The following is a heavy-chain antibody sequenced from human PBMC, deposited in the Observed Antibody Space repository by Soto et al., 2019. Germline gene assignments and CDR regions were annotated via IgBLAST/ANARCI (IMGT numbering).Heavy chain of an antibody. CDR1: GVSVRSYT. CDR3: ARDGMTTGDT. CDR2: VFSSVSA. J-gene: IGHJ4*02. Sequence: QLQLQESGPGQVRPSETPSLTCIVSGVSVRSYTWSWVRQPANKGLEWIGRVFSSVSATYSPSLKSRVTITMDTPENRISLKLDSVTAADAGVYYCARDGMTTGDTWGPGTAVTVSS. V-gene: IGHV4-4*07. D-gene: IGHD2-21*02.